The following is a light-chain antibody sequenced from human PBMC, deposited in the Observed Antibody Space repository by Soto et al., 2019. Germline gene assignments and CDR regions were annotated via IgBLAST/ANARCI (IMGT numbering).Light chain of an antibody. J-gene: IGLJ1*01. Sequence: QSALTQPRSVSGSPGQSVTVSCIGTSSDVGDYNSVSWYQQHPGKAPKLMIYDVSKRPLGVPDRFSGSKSGNTASLTISGLQAEDEADYYCCSYVGSYSYVFGIGTKLTVL. CDR2: DVS. CDR3: CSYVGSYSYV. V-gene: IGLV2-11*01. CDR1: SSDVGDYNS.